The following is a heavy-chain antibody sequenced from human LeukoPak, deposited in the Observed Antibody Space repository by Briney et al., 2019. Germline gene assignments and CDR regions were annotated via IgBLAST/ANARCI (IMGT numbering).Heavy chain of an antibody. J-gene: IGHJ4*02. CDR2: ITANSAGR. CDR1: GFTFSDYY. V-gene: IGHV3-23*01. CDR3: ARDDGWIQFNF. D-gene: IGHD5-18*01. Sequence: GGSLRLSCAASGFTFSDYYMNWVRQAPGKGLEWVAGITANSAGRYYADSVQGRFTISRDNSKSTVYLQVNSLRAEDTALYYCARDDGWIQFNFWGQGTLVTVSS.